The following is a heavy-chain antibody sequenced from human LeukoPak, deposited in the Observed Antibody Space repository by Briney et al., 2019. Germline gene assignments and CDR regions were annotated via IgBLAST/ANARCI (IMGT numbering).Heavy chain of an antibody. CDR3: ARRQLHNITIFGVVISPYYYYYMDV. CDR1: GFTFSSYW. J-gene: IGHJ6*03. Sequence: PGGSLRLSCAASGFTFSSYWMSWVRQAPGKGLEWVANIKQDGSEKYYVDSVKGRFTISRDNAKNSLYLQMNSLRAEDTAVYYCARRQLHNITIFGVVISPYYYYYMDVWGKGTTVTVSS. V-gene: IGHV3-7*01. D-gene: IGHD3-3*01. CDR2: IKQDGSEK.